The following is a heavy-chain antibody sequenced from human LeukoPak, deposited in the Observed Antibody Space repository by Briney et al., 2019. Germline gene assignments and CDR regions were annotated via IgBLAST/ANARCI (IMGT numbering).Heavy chain of an antibody. D-gene: IGHD4-17*01. CDR2: VNSDGSRT. J-gene: IGHJ4*02. CDR3: AREGSVTNDY. V-gene: IGHV3-74*03. CDR1: GFTFTKYW. Sequence: GGSLRLSCAASGFTFTKYWMHWVRQAPGKGLVWVSRVNSDGSRTTYADSVKGRFTISRDNANDTLYLQMNSLTAEDTAVYYCAREGSVTNDYWGQGTLVTVSS.